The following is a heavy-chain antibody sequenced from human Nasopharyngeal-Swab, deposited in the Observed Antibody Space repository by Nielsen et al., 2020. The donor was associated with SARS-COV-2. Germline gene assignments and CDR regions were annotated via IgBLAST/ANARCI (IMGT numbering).Heavy chain of an antibody. CDR1: GFTFSSYS. D-gene: IGHD5-18*01. CDR3: ARDGPELWSYYYYYGMDV. J-gene: IGHJ6*02. V-gene: IGHV3-21*01. CDR2: ISSNSRYI. Sequence: GGSLRLSCAAFGFTFSSYSMNWVRQAPGKGLEWVSSISSNSRYIYYADSVKGRFTISRDNAKNSLYLQMNSLRAEDTAVYYCARDGPELWSYYYYYGMDVWGQGTTVTVSS.